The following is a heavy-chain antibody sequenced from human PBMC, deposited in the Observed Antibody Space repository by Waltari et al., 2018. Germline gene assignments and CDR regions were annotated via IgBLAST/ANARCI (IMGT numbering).Heavy chain of an antibody. D-gene: IGHD6-13*01. Sequence: QVQLVQSGAEVKKPGASVQVSCKASGYTFTSYYMHWVRQAPGQGLEWMGIINPSGGSTSDEQKFQGRVNMTRDTSKSAVYMEMSSLRSEDTAVYDCAGGVSAAELLDYWGQGTLVTVSS. CDR3: AGGVSAAELLDY. CDR1: GYTFTSYY. J-gene: IGHJ4*02. V-gene: IGHV1-46*01. CDR2: INPSGGST.